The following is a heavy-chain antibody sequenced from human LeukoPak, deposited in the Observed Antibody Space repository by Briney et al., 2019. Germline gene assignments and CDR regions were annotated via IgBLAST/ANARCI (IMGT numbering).Heavy chain of an antibody. Sequence: PPETLSLTCTVSGGSISSSSYYWGWIRQPPGKGLEWIGSIYYSGSTYYNPSLKSRVTISVDTSKNQFSLKLSSVTAADTAVYYCAGSIVVVVGYFQHWGQGTLVTVSS. D-gene: IGHD3-22*01. CDR3: AGSIVVVVGYFQH. J-gene: IGHJ1*01. V-gene: IGHV4-39*01. CDR2: IYYSGST. CDR1: GGSISSSSYY.